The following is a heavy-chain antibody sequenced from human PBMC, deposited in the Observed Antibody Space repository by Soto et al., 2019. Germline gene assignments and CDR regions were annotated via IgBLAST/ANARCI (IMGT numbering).Heavy chain of an antibody. V-gene: IGHV3-73*01. J-gene: IGHJ5*02. CDR2: IRSKANSYAT. Sequence: EVQLVESGGGLVQPGGSLKLSCAASGFTFSGSAMHWVRQASGKGLEWVGRIRSKANSYATAYAASVKGRFTISRDDSKNTAYLQMNSLKTEDTAVYYCTIAIGAAFPFDPWGQGTLVTVSS. D-gene: IGHD6-13*01. CDR1: GFTFSGSA. CDR3: TIAIGAAFPFDP.